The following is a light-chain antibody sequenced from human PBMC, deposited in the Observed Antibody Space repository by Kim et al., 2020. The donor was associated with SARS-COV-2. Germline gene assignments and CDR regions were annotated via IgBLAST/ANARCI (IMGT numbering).Light chain of an antibody. CDR1: QSINNW. V-gene: IGKV1-5*03. CDR3: QQYNTYRT. J-gene: IGKJ1*01. Sequence: DIQMTQSPSTLSASVGDRVTITCRASQSINNWLAWNQQKPGKAPKLLIHKASSLESGVPSRFSGSGSGTEFTLTISSLQPDDFATYYCQQYNTYRTFGQGTKVDIK. CDR2: KAS.